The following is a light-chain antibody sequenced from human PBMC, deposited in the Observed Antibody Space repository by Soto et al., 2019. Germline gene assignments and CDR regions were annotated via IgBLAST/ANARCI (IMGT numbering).Light chain of an antibody. CDR1: QSVTSNS. Sequence: EIVLTQSPGTLSSSSGERATLSCRASQSVTSNSLAWYQQRPGQAPRLLIYGTSTRATGIPDRFSGSGSGTDFTLIISRLEPEDFAMYYCQQYGTSPCTFGQGTRLEIK. CDR2: GTS. CDR3: QQYGTSPCT. J-gene: IGKJ2*02. V-gene: IGKV3-20*01.